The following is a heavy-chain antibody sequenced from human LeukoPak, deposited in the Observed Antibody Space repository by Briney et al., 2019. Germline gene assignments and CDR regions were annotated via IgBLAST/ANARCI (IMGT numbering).Heavy chain of an antibody. D-gene: IGHD2-8*01. V-gene: IGHV1-18*01. CDR3: ARVKDIVLMVYAAYFDY. CDR1: GYTFTSYG. CDR2: ISAYNGNT. J-gene: IGHJ4*02. Sequence: ASVKVSCKASGYTFTSYGISWVRQAHGQGLEWMGWISAYNGNTNYAQKLQGRVTMTTDTSTSTAYMELRSLRSDDTAVYYCARVKDIVLMVYAAYFDYWGQGTLVTVSS.